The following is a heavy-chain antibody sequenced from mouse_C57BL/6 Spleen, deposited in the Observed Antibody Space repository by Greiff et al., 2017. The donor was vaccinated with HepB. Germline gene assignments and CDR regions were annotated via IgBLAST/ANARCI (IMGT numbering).Heavy chain of an antibody. V-gene: IGHV1-42*01. CDR1: GYSFTGYY. CDR2: INPSTGGT. CDR3: ASQNWAFDY. J-gene: IGHJ2*01. D-gene: IGHD4-1*01. Sequence: VQLQQSGPELVKPGASVKISCKASGYSFTGYYMNWVKQSPEKSLEWIGEINPSTGGTTYNQKFKAKATLTVDKSSSTAYMQLKSLTSEDSAVYYCASQNWAFDYWGQGTTLTVSS.